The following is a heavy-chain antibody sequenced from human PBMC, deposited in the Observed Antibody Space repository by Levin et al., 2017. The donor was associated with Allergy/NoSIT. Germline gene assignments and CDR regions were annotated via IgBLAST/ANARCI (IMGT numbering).Heavy chain of an antibody. CDR1: GFIFSSYW. V-gene: IGHV3-74*01. CDR2: IHSDGTTI. CDR3: ARAEAPVAGPDY. Sequence: GESLKISCAASGFIFSSYWMHWVRQAPGKGLVWVSRIHSDGTTINYADSVKGRFTISRDNAKNTLYLQLNSLRVEDTAVYFCARAEAPVAGPDYWAREPWSPSPQ. D-gene: IGHD6-19*01. J-gene: IGHJ4*02.